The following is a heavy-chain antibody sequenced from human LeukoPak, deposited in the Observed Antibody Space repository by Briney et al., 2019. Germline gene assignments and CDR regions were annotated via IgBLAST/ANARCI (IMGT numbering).Heavy chain of an antibody. J-gene: IGHJ4*02. V-gene: IGHV3-30*02. CDR1: GFTFSSYA. Sequence: GGSLRLSCAASGFTFSSYAMSWVRQAPGKGLEWVTFIRFDGSNEYYTDSVKGRFTISRDNSKNTLYLQMNSLRAEDTAVYYCAGDFDYWGQGTLVTVSS. CDR2: IRFDGSNE. CDR3: AGDFDY.